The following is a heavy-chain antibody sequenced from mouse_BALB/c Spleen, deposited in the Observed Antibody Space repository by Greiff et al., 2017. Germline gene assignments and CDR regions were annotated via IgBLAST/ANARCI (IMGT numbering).Heavy chain of an antibody. CDR3: ARSYDGYYGYAMDY. Sequence: LQESGPGLVAPSQSLSITCTVSGFSLTSYGVHWVRQPPGKGLEWLGVIWAGGSTNYNSALMSRLSISKDNSKSQVFLKMNSLQTDDTAMYYCARSYDGYYGYAMDYWGQGTSVTVSS. J-gene: IGHJ4*01. V-gene: IGHV2-9*02. CDR2: IWAGGST. D-gene: IGHD2-3*01. CDR1: GFSLTSYG.